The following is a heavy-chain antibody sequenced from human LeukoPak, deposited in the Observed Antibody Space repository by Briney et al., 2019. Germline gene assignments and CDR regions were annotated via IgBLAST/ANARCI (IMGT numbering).Heavy chain of an antibody. Sequence: GGSLRLSCAASGFTFSSYEMNWVRQAPGKGLEWVSYISSSGSTIYYADSGKGRFTISRDNAKNSLYLQMNSLRAEDTAVYYCARGSYYYDSSAPWGYWGQGTLVTVSS. CDR2: ISSSGSTI. J-gene: IGHJ4*02. V-gene: IGHV3-48*03. CDR1: GFTFSSYE. CDR3: ARGSYYYDSSAPWGY. D-gene: IGHD3-22*01.